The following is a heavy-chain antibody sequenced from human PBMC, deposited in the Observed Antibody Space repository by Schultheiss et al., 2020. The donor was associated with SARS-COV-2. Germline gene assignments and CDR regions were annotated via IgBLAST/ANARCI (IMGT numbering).Heavy chain of an antibody. CDR2: IYYSGST. J-gene: IGHJ5*02. V-gene: IGHV4-59*06. Sequence: SETLSLTCTVSGGSISSYYWSWIRQPPGKGLEWIGYIYYSGSTYYNPSLKSRVTISVDTSKNQFSLKLSSVTAADTAVYYCARGSSKSASGAWGQGTLVTVSS. D-gene: IGHD5/OR15-5a*01. CDR3: ARGSSKSASGA. CDR1: GGSISSYY.